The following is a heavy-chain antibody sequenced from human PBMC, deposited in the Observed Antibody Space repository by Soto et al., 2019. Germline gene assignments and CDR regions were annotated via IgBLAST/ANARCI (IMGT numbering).Heavy chain of an antibody. CDR2: IYSGGST. CDR3: AALCSGELHHNYYFDY. J-gene: IGHJ4*02. V-gene: IGHV3-53*01. D-gene: IGHD1-26*01. Sequence: EVQLVESGGGLIQPGGSLRLSCAASGFTVSSNYMSWVRQAPGKGLEWVSVIYSGGSTYDADSVKGRFTISTDNSTNTVYLQMNGLRAEDTAVYYCAALCSGELHHNYYFDYWGQGTLVTVSS. CDR1: GFTVSSNY.